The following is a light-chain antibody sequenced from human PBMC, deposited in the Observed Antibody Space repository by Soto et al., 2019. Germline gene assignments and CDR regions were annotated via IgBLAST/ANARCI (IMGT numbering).Light chain of an antibody. Sequence: DVQMAQSPSSLSASLGDRLTLTCRASQGISNHVAWFQQRPGKAPKSLIYGASTLQTGVPSRFSGSTSGKDFNLTISSLRPEDSATYYCLQYGSYPFTFGQGTKLEI. V-gene: IGKV1-16*01. CDR1: QGISNH. J-gene: IGKJ2*01. CDR3: LQYGSYPFT. CDR2: GAS.